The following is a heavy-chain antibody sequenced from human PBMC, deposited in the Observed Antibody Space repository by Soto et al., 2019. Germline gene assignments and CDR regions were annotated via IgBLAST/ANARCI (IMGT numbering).Heavy chain of an antibody. CDR1: RVTLSVYV. CDR3: ARLYEERGGFDS. J-gene: IGHJ4*02. D-gene: IGHD1-1*01. CDR2: ISTRSSFT. Sequence: GSVRLPCAGCRVTLSVYVMGGIRQATGTGLEWVSYISTRSSFTNYGDSMEGGFSISRDNAKNSLYLKLNGLRAEDTAVYYCARLYEERGGFDSWGQGTPVTVSS. V-gene: IGHV3-11*03.